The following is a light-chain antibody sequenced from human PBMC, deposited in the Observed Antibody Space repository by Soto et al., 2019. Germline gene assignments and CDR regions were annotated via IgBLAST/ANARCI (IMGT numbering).Light chain of an antibody. V-gene: IGLV2-23*02. CDR3: CSYAGSSTFV. CDR1: SSDVGSYNL. Sequence: QSVLTQPASVSGSPGQSITISCTGTSSDVGSYNLVSWYQQHPGKAPKLMIYEVSKRPSGVSNRFSGSKSGNTASLTISGLQAEDEADYYCCSYAGSSTFVFGGGTKLTVX. CDR2: EVS. J-gene: IGLJ2*01.